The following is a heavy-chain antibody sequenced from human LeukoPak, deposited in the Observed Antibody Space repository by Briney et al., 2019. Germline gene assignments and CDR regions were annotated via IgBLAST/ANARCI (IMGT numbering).Heavy chain of an antibody. Sequence: SETLSLTCTVSGGSVSSGSYDWSWIRQPPGKGLEWIGYIYYSGSTNYNPSLKSRITISVDTSKNQFSLKLSSVTAADTAVYYCARGEITMVRGVIHYGMDVWGKGTTVTASS. CDR1: GGSVSSGSYD. CDR2: IYYSGST. D-gene: IGHD3-10*01. V-gene: IGHV4-61*01. J-gene: IGHJ6*04. CDR3: ARGEITMVRGVIHYGMDV.